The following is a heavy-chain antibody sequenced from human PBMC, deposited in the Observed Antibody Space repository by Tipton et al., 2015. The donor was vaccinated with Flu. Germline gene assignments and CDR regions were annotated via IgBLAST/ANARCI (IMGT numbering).Heavy chain of an antibody. CDR3: AKVLGAWEWYPFDY. D-gene: IGHD3-3*01. J-gene: IGHJ4*02. CDR2: ISWNSGSI. CDR1: GFTFDDYA. V-gene: IGHV3-9*01. Sequence: SLRLSCAASGFTFDDYAMHWVRQAPGKGLEWVSGISWNSGSIGHADSVKGRFTISRDNAKNSLYLQMNSLRAEDTALYYCAKVLGAWEWYPFDYWGQGTLVTVSS.